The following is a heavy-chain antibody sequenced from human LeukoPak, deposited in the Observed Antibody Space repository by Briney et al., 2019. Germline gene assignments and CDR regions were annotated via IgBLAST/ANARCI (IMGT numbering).Heavy chain of an antibody. V-gene: IGHV3-23*01. J-gene: IGHJ4*02. D-gene: IGHD3-22*01. CDR2: ISGSGGST. Sequence: GGSLRLSCAASGFTFSSYAISSVRQAPGKGLEWVSAISGSGGSTYYADSVKGRFTISRDNSKNTLYLQMNSLRAEDTAVYYCAKRKRYDSSGYQVYYFDYWGQGTLVTVSS. CDR1: GFTFSSYA. CDR3: AKRKRYDSSGYQVYYFDY.